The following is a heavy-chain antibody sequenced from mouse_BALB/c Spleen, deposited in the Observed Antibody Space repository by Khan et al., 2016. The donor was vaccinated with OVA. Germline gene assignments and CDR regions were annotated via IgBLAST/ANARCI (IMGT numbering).Heavy chain of an antibody. V-gene: IGHV9-3-1*01. J-gene: IGHJ1*01. CDR1: GYTFTNYA. Sequence: QIQLVQSGPELKKPGETVKISCKASGYTFTNYAMNWVRQAPGKGLKWMGWINTYTGEPTYADDFKGRFVFSFATSSSAAYLPINNRKNEDTATYFCARCHWYFDVWGAGTAVTVSS. CDR3: ARCHWYFDV. CDR2: INTYTGEP.